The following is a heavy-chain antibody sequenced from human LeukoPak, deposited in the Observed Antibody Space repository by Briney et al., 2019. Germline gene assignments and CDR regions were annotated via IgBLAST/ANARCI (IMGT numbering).Heavy chain of an antibody. V-gene: IGHV3-20*04. J-gene: IGHJ4*02. Sequence: TGGSLILSCAASGFTFDDYGLNWVRQAPGKGLEWVSGINSNGGITGYADSVKGRFIISRDNSKNSLFLQMSSLRADDTAFYYCARRGYNYAFDYWGQGTLVTVSS. D-gene: IGHD5-18*01. CDR3: ARRGYNYAFDY. CDR1: GFTFDDYG. CDR2: INSNGGIT.